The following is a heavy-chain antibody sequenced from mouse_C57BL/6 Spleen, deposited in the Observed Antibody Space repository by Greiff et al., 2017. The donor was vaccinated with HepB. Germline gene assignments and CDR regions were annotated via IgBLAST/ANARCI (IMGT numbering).Heavy chain of an antibody. V-gene: IGHV1-72*01. J-gene: IGHJ2*01. Sequence: QVQLKQPGAELVKPGASVKLSCKASGYTFTSYWMHWVKQRPGRGLEWIGRIDPNSGGTKYNEKFKSKATLTVDKPSSPAYMQLSSLTSEDSAVYYCAREGDGFPSYYFDYWGQGTTLTVSS. CDR1: GYTFTSYW. CDR3: AREGDGFPSYYFDY. D-gene: IGHD2-3*01. CDR2: IDPNSGGT.